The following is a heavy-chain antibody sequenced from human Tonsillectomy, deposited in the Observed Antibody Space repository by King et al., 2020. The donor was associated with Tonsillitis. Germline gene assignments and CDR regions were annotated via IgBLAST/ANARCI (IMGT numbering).Heavy chain of an antibody. CDR3: ARDWVGTLYKQPLVPGY. V-gene: IGHV1-2*02. J-gene: IGHJ4*02. CDR2: INPNSGGT. D-gene: IGHD6-13*01. Sequence: VQLVESGAEVKKPGASVKVSCKASGYTFTGYYMHWVRQAPGQGLEWMGWINPNSGGTNYAQKFQGRVTMTRDTSISTAYMELSRLRSDDTAVYYCARDWVGTLYKQPLVPGYWGQGTLVTVSS. CDR1: GYTFTGYY.